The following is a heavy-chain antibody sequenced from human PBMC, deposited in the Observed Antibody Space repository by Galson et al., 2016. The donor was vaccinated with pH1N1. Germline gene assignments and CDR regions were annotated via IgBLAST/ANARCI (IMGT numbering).Heavy chain of an antibody. Sequence: SVKVSCKASGGTFINYAITWVRQAPGQGLEWMGGIIPLVDIANYAQKFQGRVTITADKSTKTAYMELSSLRSEDTAVYYCATVSGYCGGDRCYYAFDMWGQGTVVTVS. CDR1: GGTFINYA. D-gene: IGHD2-15*01. V-gene: IGHV1-69*10. CDR3: ATVSGYCGGDRCYYAFDM. CDR2: IIPLVDIA. J-gene: IGHJ3*02.